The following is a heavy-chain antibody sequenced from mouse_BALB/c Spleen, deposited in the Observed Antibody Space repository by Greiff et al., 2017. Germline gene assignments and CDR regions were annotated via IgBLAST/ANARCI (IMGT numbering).Heavy chain of an antibody. CDR1: GFTFSSFG. CDR3: ARRYYRYDYFDY. J-gene: IGHJ2*01. V-gene: IGHV5-17*02. D-gene: IGHD2-14*01. Sequence: EVKLMESGGGLVQPGGSRKLSCAASGFTFSSFGMHWVRQAPEKGLEWVAYISSGSSTIYYADTVKGRFTISRDNPKNTLFLQMTSLRSEDTAMYYCARRYYRYDYFDYWGQGTTLTVSS. CDR2: ISSGSSTI.